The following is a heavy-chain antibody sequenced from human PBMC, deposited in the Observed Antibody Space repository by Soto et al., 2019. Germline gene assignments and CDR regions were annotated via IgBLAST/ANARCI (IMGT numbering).Heavy chain of an antibody. CDR1: GFTFSSYW. CDR3: AREIITVTTWRDFDY. V-gene: IGHV3-7*01. CDR2: IKQDGSEK. Sequence: GGSLRLSCAASGFTFSSYWMSWVRQAPGKGLEWVANIKQDGSEKYYVDSVKGRFTISRDNAKNSLYLQMNSLRAEDTAVYYCAREIITVTTWRDFDYWGQGTLVTVSS. D-gene: IGHD4-17*01. J-gene: IGHJ4*02.